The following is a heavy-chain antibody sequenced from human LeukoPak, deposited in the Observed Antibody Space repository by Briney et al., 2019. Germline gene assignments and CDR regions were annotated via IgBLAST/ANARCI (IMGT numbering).Heavy chain of an antibody. V-gene: IGHV4-39*07. CDR2: IYYSGST. CDR1: GGSISSSSYY. CDR3: AREPSSGSYYKSLDY. D-gene: IGHD3-10*01. Sequence: PSETLSLTCTVSGGSISSSSYYWGWIRQPPGKGLEWIGSIYYSGSTYYNPSLKSRVTISVDTSKNQFSLKLSSVTAADTAVYYCAREPSSGSYYKSLDYWGQGTLVTVSS. J-gene: IGHJ4*02.